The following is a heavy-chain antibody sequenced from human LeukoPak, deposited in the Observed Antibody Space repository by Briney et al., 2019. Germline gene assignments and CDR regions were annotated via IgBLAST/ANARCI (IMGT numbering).Heavy chain of an antibody. V-gene: IGHV3-48*03. J-gene: IGHJ4*02. CDR1: GFTFRSYE. Sequence: PGGSLRLSCTASGFTFRSYEMNWVRQAPGEGLEWVSSISSSGSTIYYADSVKGRFTISRDNSKNTLYLQMNSLRAEDTAVYYCAKGYGYCSGGSCYSFPPTFDYWGQGTLVTVSS. CDR2: ISSSGSTI. CDR3: AKGYGYCSGGSCYSFPPTFDY. D-gene: IGHD2-15*01.